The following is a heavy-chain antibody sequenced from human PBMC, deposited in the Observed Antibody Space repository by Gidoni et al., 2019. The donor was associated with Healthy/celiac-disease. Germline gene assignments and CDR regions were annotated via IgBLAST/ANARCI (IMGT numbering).Heavy chain of an antibody. Sequence: QMQLVQSGPEVKKPGTSVKVSCKASGFTFTSSAVQWVRQARGQRLEWIGWIVVGSGNTNYAQKFQERVTITRDMSTSTAYMELSSLRSEDTAVYYCAAGEGEYYYYGMDVWGQGTTVTVSS. CDR1: GFTFTSSA. CDR2: IVVGSGNT. D-gene: IGHD3-16*01. CDR3: AAGEGEYYYYGMDV. V-gene: IGHV1-58*01. J-gene: IGHJ6*02.